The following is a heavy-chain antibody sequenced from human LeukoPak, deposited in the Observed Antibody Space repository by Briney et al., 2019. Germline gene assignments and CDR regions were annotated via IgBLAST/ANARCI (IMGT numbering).Heavy chain of an antibody. CDR3: ARGQYDSAGYHYGIRAFYVGN. CDR2: INHRGRT. CDR1: GESFSGDF. V-gene: IGHV4-34*01. J-gene: IGHJ4*02. Sequence: PSETLSLTCGVHGESFSGDFWTWLGHAPRKGLEWIGEINHRGRTNYSPSLTGRVTISVDTSMNQFSLQLRSVTAADTALYYCARGQYDSAGYHYGIRAFYVGNWGQGILVTVSS. D-gene: IGHD3-22*01.